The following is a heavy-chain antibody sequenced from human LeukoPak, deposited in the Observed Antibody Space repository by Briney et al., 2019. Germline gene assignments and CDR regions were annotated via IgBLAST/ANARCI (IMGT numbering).Heavy chain of an antibody. V-gene: IGHV3-48*03. D-gene: IGHD1-26*01. CDR1: GFTFSSYE. J-gene: IGHJ5*02. CDR2: ISSSGSTI. Sequence: GGSLRLSCAAYGFTFSSYEMNWVRQAPGRGLEWVSYISSSGSTIYYADSVKGRFTISRDNAKNSLYLQMNSLRAEETAVYYCARTSGSYSDNWFDPWGQGTLVTVSS. CDR3: ARTSGSYSDNWFDP.